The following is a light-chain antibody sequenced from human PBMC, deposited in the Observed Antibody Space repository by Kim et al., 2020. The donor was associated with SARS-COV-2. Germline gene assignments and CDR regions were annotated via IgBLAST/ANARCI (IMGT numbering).Light chain of an antibody. CDR1: ESVSTF. CDR2: DAS. V-gene: IGKV3-11*01. CDR3: QHRANWPLT. J-gene: IGKJ4*01. Sequence: EIVLTQSPGTLSLSPGERATLSCRASESVSTFLGWYQQKPGQAPRLLIYDASNRIPGIPAKFSGSGSGTDFTLTISSLEAEDFAVYYCQHRANWPLTFGGGTKVDIK.